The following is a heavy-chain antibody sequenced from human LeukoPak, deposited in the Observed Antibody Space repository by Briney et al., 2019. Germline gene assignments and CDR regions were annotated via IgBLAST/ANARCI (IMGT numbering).Heavy chain of an antibody. CDR3: ARVMVAATHPDY. D-gene: IGHD2-15*01. CDR2: IIPIFGAA. V-gene: IGHV1-69*01. CDR1: GGTFSSYA. J-gene: IGHJ4*02. Sequence: ASVKVSCKASGGTFSSYAISWVRQAPGQGLEWMGGIIPIFGAANYAQKFQGRVTTTADESTSTAYMELSSLRSEDTAVYYCARVMVAATHPDYWGQGTLVTVSS.